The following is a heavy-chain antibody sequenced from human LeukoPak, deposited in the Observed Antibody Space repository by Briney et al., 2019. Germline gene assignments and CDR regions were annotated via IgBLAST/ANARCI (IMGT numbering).Heavy chain of an antibody. CDR2: IYHSGSN. CDR3: ARMVGQLIEYYFDY. CDR1: GGSISSYF. D-gene: IGHD1/OR15-1a*01. V-gene: IGHV4-59*01. J-gene: IGHJ4*02. Sequence: SETLSLNCTVSGGSISSYFWSWIRQPPGKGLEGIAYIYHSGSNSYNPSLKSRVTMSIDTSKNQFSLKLSSVTSADTAVYYCARMVGQLIEYYFDYWGRGTLVTVSS.